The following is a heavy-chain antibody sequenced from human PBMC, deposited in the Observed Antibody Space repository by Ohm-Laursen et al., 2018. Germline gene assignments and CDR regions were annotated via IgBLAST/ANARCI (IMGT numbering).Heavy chain of an antibody. CDR3: AGNRLGSSFDN. J-gene: IGHJ4*02. CDR2: IHYSGNT. CDR1: GNSINTYY. V-gene: IGHV4-59*08. Sequence: GTLSLTCTVSGNSINTYYWSWIRQPPGKGLEYISWIHYSGNTNYNPSLRSRVTISVDTSKNQISLSLRSVTAADTAICYCAGNRLGSSFDNWGPGTVVTVSP. D-gene: IGHD1-26*01.